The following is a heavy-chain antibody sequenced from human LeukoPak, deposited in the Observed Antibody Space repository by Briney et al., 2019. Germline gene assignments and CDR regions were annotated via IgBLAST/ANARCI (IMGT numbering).Heavy chain of an antibody. D-gene: IGHD5-18*01. CDR3: ARDVGYNPNY. Sequence: SGGSLRLSCAASGFTFTTYAMSWVRQAPGKGLVWVSLINSGGSDTRYADSVKGRFTISRDNGKNTLYLQMNSLRAEDTALYFCARDVGYNPNYWGQGTLVTVSS. J-gene: IGHJ4*02. CDR1: GFTFTTYA. CDR2: INSGGSDT. V-gene: IGHV3-74*01.